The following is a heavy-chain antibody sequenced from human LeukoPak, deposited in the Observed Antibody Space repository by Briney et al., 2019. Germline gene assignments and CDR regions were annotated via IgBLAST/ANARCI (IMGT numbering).Heavy chain of an antibody. D-gene: IGHD3-10*01. CDR3: ARDYSSGSYSYYYYMDV. V-gene: IGHV1-46*01. Sequence: ASVKVSCKASGYTFTSYYMHWVRQAPGQGLEWMGIINPSGGSTSYAQKFQGRVTMTRDMSTSTVYMELSSLRSEDTAVYYCARDYSSGSYSYYYYMDVWGKGTTVTISS. J-gene: IGHJ6*03. CDR2: INPSGGST. CDR1: GYTFTSYY.